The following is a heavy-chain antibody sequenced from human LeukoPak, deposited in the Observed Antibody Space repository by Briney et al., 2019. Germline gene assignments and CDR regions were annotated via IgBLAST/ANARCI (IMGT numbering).Heavy chain of an antibody. CDR3: AKDAGIVVVPAAYFDY. V-gene: IGHV3-23*01. CDR1: GFTFSSYA. D-gene: IGHD2-2*01. Sequence: GGSLRLSCAASGFTFSSYAMSWVRQAPGKGLEWVSTISGSGGSTYYADSVKGRFTISRDNSKSTLYLHMNSLSAEDTAVYYCAKDAGIVVVPAAYFDYWGQGTLVTVSS. J-gene: IGHJ4*02. CDR2: ISGSGGST.